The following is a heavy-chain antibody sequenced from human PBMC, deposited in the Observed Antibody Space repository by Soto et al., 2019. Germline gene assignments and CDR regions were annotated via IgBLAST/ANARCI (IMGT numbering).Heavy chain of an antibody. J-gene: IGHJ5*02. CDR3: ARVASDDITSVDQ. CDR2: IGGSGGNR. V-gene: IGHV3-23*01. CDR1: GFTFNAYA. D-gene: IGHD1-1*01. Sequence: DVQLLESGGGLVQPGGSLRLSCAASGFTFNAYAMTWVRQAPGKGLEWVSAIGGSGGNRYYADSVRGRFATSRDNSKDTVDLQMNSLRVEDTEVYYCARVASDDITSVDQWGQARLVSASP.